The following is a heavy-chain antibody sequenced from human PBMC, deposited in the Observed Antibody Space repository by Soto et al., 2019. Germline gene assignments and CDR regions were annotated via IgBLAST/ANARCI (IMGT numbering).Heavy chain of an antibody. J-gene: IGHJ4*02. Sequence: QVQLQESGPGLVKPSDTLSLTCAVSGYSISSSNWWGWIRQPPGKGLEWIGYIYYSGTTYYNPSLTSRVTMSVYTSKNQFSPKLPPVTAVDTAVYYCARREIQGPIDYWGQGTLVTVSS. V-gene: IGHV4-28*01. CDR2: IYYSGTT. D-gene: IGHD1-26*01. CDR1: GYSISSSNW. CDR3: ARREIQGPIDY.